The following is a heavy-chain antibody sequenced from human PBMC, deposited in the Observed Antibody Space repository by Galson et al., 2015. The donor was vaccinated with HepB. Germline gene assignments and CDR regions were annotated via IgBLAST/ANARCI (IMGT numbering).Heavy chain of an antibody. J-gene: IGHJ4*02. D-gene: IGHD6-13*01. V-gene: IGHV2-70*04. CDR3: ARQRGAAAGYFDY. CDR1: GFSLSTSGMR. Sequence: PALVKPTQTLTLTCTFSGFSLSTSGMRVSWIRQPPGKALEWLARIDWDDDKFYNTSLKTRLTISKDTSKNQVVLTMTNMDPVDTATYYCARQRGAAAGYFDYWGQGTLVTASS. CDR2: IDWDDDK.